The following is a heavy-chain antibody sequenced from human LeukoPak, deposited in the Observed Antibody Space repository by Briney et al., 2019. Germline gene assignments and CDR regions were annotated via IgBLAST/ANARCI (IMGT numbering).Heavy chain of an antibody. CDR3: AKLPRSEMATSYWFDP. V-gene: IGHV5-51*01. CDR1: GYSFTSYW. CDR2: IYPGDSDT. D-gene: IGHD5-24*01. J-gene: IGHJ5*02. Sequence: GESLKISCKGSGYSFTSYWIGWVRQMPGKGLEWMGIIYPGDSDTRYGPSFQGQVTISADKSISTAYLQWSSLKASDTAMYYCAKLPRSEMATSYWFDPWGQGTLVTVSS.